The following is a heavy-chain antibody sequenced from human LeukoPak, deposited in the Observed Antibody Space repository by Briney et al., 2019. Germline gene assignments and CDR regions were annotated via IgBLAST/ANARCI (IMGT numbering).Heavy chain of an antibody. CDR3: ARGGSNRHFDS. J-gene: IGHJ4*02. V-gene: IGHV4-4*07. D-gene: IGHD2/OR15-2a*01. CDR2: IHTTGST. CDR1: TGFTTYDY. Sequence: SETLSLTCSVSTGFTTYDYWNWIRQPAGKAPEWIGRIHTTGSTNYNPSLKSRLTMSLDKSKNQFSLKITSMTAADTALYYCARGGSNRHFDSWGQGILVTVSS.